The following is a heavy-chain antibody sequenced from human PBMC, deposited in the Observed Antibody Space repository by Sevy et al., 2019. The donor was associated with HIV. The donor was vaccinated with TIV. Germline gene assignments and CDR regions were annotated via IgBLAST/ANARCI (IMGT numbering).Heavy chain of an antibody. CDR1: GFTFSSYA. J-gene: IGHJ4*02. CDR2: ISASGGST. D-gene: IGHD4-17*01. CDR3: AKAFGDYLPYYFDY. Sequence: GGSLRLSCAASGFTFSSYAMSWVHQAPGKGLEWVSAISASGGSTYYADSVKGRFTISRDNSKNTLYLQMNSLRAEDTAVYYCAKAFGDYLPYYFDYWGQGTLVTVSS. V-gene: IGHV3-23*01.